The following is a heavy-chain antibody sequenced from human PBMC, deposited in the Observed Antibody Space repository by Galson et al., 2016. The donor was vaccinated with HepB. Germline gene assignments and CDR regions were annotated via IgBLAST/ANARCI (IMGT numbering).Heavy chain of an antibody. J-gene: IGHJ4*02. D-gene: IGHD6-19*01. CDR2: NYNGGTS. V-gene: IGHV4-31*11. CDR3: ATKAGYTTGWGL. CDR1: RASVTSGGYY. Sequence: TLSLTCAVSRASVTSGGYYWTWFRQHPVKGLEWIGYNYNGGTSYYAPSLRSRVTISVDTSKNEFSLSLNSVTAADTGVYYCATKAGYTTGWGLWGQGTLVTVSS.